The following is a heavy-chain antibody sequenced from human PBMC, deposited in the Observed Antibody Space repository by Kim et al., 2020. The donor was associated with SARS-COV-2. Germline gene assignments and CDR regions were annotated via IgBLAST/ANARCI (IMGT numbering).Heavy chain of an antibody. D-gene: IGHD5-12*01. V-gene: IGHV3-7*01. CDR3: AREGDGYNFPYYYGMDV. CDR1: GFTFSSYW. Sequence: GGSLRLSCAASGFTFSSYWMSWVRQAPGKGLEWVANIKQDGSEKYYVDSVKGRFTISRDNAKNSRYLQMNSLRAEDTAVYYCAREGDGYNFPYYYGMDVWGQGTTVTVSS. J-gene: IGHJ6*02. CDR2: IKQDGSEK.